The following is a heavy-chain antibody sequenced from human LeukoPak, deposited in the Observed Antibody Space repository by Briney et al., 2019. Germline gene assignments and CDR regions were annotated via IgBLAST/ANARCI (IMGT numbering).Heavy chain of an antibody. V-gene: IGHV4-39*07. CDR1: GGSISTSNYY. CDR2: IFYSGST. J-gene: IGHJ3*02. CDR3: ARDRDDSGAFDI. D-gene: IGHD4-17*01. Sequence: SETLSLTCTVSGGSISTSNYYWGWIRQPPGKGLEWIGNIFYSGSTYYSPSLKSRVTISLDTSRNQFSLKLSSVTAADTAVYYCARDRDDSGAFDIWGQGTMVTVSS.